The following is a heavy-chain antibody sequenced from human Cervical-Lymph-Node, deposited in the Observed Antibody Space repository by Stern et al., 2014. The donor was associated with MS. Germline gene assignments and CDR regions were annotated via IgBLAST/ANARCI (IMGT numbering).Heavy chain of an antibody. J-gene: IGHJ6*02. CDR2: IYWDDEQ. V-gene: IGHV2-5*02. Sequence: QVTLKESGPALVTPTQTLTLTCTFSGFSLSSDGVAVGWIRQPPGKALEWLGLIYWDDEQRYSPSLQSRLTITKDTSKNQVVLRLTNMDPVDTATYYCVHLSHYYGLDVWGQGTTVSVSS. CDR1: GFSLSSDGVA. CDR3: VHLSHYYGLDV.